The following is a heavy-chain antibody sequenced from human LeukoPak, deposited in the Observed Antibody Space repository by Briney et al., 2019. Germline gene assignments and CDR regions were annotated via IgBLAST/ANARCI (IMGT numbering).Heavy chain of an antibody. CDR1: GDSVSSNSAA. D-gene: IGHD6-6*01. CDR2: TYYRSKWYN. J-gene: IGHJ6*03. CDR3: ARDSGSSSKYYYYYYMDV. Sequence: SQTLSLTCAISGDSVSSNSAAWNWIRQSPSRGLEWLGRTYYRSKWYNDYAVSVKSRITINPDTSKNQFSLQLNSVTPEDTAVYYCARDSGSSSKYYYYYYMDVWGKGTTVTVSS. V-gene: IGHV6-1*01.